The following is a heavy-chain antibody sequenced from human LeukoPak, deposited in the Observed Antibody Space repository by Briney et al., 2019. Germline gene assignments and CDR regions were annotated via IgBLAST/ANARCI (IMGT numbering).Heavy chain of an antibody. Sequence: GGSLRLSCAASGFTFNSYAMTWVRQAPGKGLEWVSSVIDSGDYTYYADSVKGRFTISRDNSKNTLYLQVNSLRAEDTAVYYCAKAPISKDCSGGSCYLFDYWGQGTLVTVSS. V-gene: IGHV3-23*01. D-gene: IGHD2-15*01. CDR3: AKAPISKDCSGGSCYLFDY. J-gene: IGHJ4*02. CDR2: VIDSGDYT. CDR1: GFTFNSYA.